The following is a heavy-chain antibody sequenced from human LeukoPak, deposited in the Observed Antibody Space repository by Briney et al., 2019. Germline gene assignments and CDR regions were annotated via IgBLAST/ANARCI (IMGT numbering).Heavy chain of an antibody. Sequence: GASVKVSCKASGGTFSSYAISWVRQAPGQGLEWMGWISAYNGNTNYAQKLQGRVTMTTDTSTSTAYMELRSLRSDDTAVYYCVGYYKMSAEVNWGQGTLVTVSS. J-gene: IGHJ4*02. D-gene: IGHD3-22*01. V-gene: IGHV1-18*01. CDR2: ISAYNGNT. CDR3: VGYYKMSAEVN. CDR1: GGTFSSYA.